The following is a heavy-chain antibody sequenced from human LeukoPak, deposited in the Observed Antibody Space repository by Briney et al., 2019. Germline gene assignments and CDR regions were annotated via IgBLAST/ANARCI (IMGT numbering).Heavy chain of an antibody. Sequence: SETLSLTCTVSGGSISIYYWSWIRQPPGKGLEWLGYTYNSGSTLYNPSLKSRVTISVDTSWNEFSLRLTSVTAADAAVYYCVRDRELNYWGQGTLVTVSS. J-gene: IGHJ4*02. D-gene: IGHD3-10*01. V-gene: IGHV4-59*01. CDR1: GGSISIYY. CDR2: TYNSGST. CDR3: VRDRELNY.